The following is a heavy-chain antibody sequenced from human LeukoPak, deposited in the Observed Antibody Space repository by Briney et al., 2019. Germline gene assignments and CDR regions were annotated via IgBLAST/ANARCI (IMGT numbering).Heavy chain of an antibody. CDR3: ARGRGYPESLYYYYYYYMDV. CDR2: INHSGST. CDR1: GGSFSGYY. Sequence: PSETLSLTCAVYGGSFSGYYWSWIRQPPGKGLEWIGEINHSGSTNYNPSLKSRVTISVDTFKNQFSLKLSSVTAADTAVYYCARGRGYPESLYYYYYYYMDVWGKGTTVTVSS. J-gene: IGHJ6*03. V-gene: IGHV4-34*01. D-gene: IGHD6-25*01.